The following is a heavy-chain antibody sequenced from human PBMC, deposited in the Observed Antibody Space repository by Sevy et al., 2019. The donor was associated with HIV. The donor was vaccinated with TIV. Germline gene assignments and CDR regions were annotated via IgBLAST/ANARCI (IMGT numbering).Heavy chain of an antibody. CDR2: IRGSGGST. D-gene: IGHD3-22*01. V-gene: IGHV3-23*01. CDR3: GKDRYYVRSGFYGWDY. J-gene: IGHJ4*02. CDR1: GFTFSSYT. Sequence: GGSLRLSCAASGFTFSSYTMSWVRQAPGKGLEWVSAIRGSGGSTYYAGSAQGRFTISRDNSKNTLYLQMDSLRAEDTGVYYCGKDRYYVRSGFYGWDYWGRGTLVTVSS.